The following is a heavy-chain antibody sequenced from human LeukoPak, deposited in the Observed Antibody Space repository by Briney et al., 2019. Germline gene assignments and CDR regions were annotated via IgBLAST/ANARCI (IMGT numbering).Heavy chain of an antibody. CDR2: TYSGGST. D-gene: IGHD5-24*01. J-gene: IGHJ4*02. Sequence: GGSLRLSCVASGFNVSSEYMSWVCQAPGKRLEWVSITYSGGSTNYADSVKGRFTISRDTSKNTLFLQMNSLRVEDTAVYYCARDKSRATFVYWGQGTLVTVSS. CDR1: GFNVSSEY. V-gene: IGHV3-66*01. CDR3: ARDKSRATFVY.